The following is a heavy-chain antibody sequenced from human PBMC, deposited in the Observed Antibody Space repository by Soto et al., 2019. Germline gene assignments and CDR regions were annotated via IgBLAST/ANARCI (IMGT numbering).Heavy chain of an antibody. CDR2: VNIYKGNT. Sequence: QVQLVQSGAEVKKPGASVKVSCKASGYTFTSYGINWVRQAPGQGLEWMGWVNIYKGNTNYAQKLQGRGTMTTDTSTSTGYLELRSLRADDTAVYYCARERGGYSYGDYWGQGTQVTVSS. CDR1: GYTFTSYG. CDR3: ARERGGYSYGDY. V-gene: IGHV1-18*01. J-gene: IGHJ4*02. D-gene: IGHD5-18*01.